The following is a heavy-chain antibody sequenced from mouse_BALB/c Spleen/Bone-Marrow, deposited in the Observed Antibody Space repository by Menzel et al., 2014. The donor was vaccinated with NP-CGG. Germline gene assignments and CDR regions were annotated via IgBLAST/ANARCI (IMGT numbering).Heavy chain of an antibody. J-gene: IGHJ4*01. Sequence: VKLEESGPGLVSPSQSLSITCTLSGFSLTSYGVHWVRQPPGKGLEWLVVIWSDGSTTYNSALKSRLSISKDNSKSQVFLKMNSLQTDDTAMYYCARHSGGNYGYAMDYWGQGTSVTVSS. V-gene: IGHV2-6-1*01. CDR2: IWSDGST. CDR1: GFSLTSYG. CDR3: ARHSGGNYGYAMDY. D-gene: IGHD2-1*01.